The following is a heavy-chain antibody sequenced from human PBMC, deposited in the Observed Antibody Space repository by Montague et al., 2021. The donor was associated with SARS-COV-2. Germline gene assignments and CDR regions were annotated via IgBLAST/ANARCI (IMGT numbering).Heavy chain of an antibody. D-gene: IGHD1-14*01. Sequence: TLSLTCSVSGGSITSGGYYWTWIRQRPGGDLEWLGYLYYNGMTHYSPSLKSRASFSLDTSKNQFSLKLTSATATDSALYFCVSSLPGNQFQFDYWGQGALVTVPS. CDR1: GGSITSGGYY. CDR3: VSSLPGNQFQFDY. CDR2: LYYNGMT. V-gene: IGHV4-31*03. J-gene: IGHJ4*02.